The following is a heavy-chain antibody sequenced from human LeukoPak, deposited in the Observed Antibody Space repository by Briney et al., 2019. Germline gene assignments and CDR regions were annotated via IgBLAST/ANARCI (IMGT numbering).Heavy chain of an antibody. CDR1: GGSISSSSYY. CDR3: ARHLYSGYDFGY. J-gene: IGHJ4*02. D-gene: IGHD5-12*01. V-gene: IGHV4-39*01. Sequence: SETLSLTCTVPGGSISSSSYYWGWIRQPPGKILEWIGSMYYSGGSYYNPSLKSRVTISVDTSKNQFSLNLSSVTAADTAVYYCARHLYSGYDFGYWGQGTLVTVSS. CDR2: MYYSGGS.